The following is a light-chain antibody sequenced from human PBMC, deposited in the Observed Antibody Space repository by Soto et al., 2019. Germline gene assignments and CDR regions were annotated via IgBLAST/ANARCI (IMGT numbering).Light chain of an antibody. V-gene: IGKV1-5*03. CDR3: QESYSTS. J-gene: IGKJ1*01. Sequence: EIQVTQSPSTLSASAGDRVTITCRASKSISSGLAWYQQKPGKAPKLLIYKASSLESGVPSRFSGSGSGTEFTLTISSLQPGDFATYYCQESYSTSFGQGTKVDI. CDR2: KAS. CDR1: KSISSG.